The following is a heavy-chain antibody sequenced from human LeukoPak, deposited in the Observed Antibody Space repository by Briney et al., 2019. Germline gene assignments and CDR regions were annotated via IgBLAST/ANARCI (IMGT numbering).Heavy chain of an antibody. D-gene: IGHD3-10*01. CDR2: ISWNSGSI. J-gene: IGHJ4*02. V-gene: IGHV3-9*01. CDR1: GFTLDDYA. CDR3: AKDGGGVTMGRGAFDY. Sequence: GGSLRLSCAVSGFTLDDYALRWVRQAPGKGLEWVSGISWNSGSIGNADSVKGRFTISRDNSKNSLSLQMNSLRTEDTALYYCAKDGGGVTMGRGAFDYWGQGTLVTVSS.